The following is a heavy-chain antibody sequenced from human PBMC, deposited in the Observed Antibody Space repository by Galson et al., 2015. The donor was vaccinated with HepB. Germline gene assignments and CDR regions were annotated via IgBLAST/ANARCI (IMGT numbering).Heavy chain of an antibody. CDR1: GFTFSGYV. D-gene: IGHD2-15*01. V-gene: IGHV3-23*01. CDR2: ISGSGDSI. J-gene: IGHJ4*02. Sequence: SLRLSCAGSGFTFSGYVMGWVRQAPGKRLECVSAISGSGDSIYYADSVKGRFTISRDNSKNTQSLQMNSLRAEDTAVYYCVKKVAGHTPFDYWGQGALVTVSS. CDR3: VKKVAGHTPFDY.